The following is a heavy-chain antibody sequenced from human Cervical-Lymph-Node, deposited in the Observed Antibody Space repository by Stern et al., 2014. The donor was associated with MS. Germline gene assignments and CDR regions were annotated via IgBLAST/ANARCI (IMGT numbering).Heavy chain of an antibody. CDR2: FYPGGSDT. CDR3: ARMWAVQGLRGNLPGYFQH. J-gene: IGHJ1*01. V-gene: IGHV5-51*01. Sequence: VQLVQSGAEVKKPGESLKISCKGSGYRFTNYWIGWVRQMPGKGLAWLGVFYPGGSDTRYSPSFQGQVTISADRSINTAYLQWSSLKASDTAMYYCARMWAVQGLRGNLPGYFQHWGQGTLVTVSS. CDR1: GYRFTNYW. D-gene: IGHD3-10*01.